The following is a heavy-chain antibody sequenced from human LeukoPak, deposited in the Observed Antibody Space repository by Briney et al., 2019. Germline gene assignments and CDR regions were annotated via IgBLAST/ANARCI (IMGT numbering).Heavy chain of an antibody. V-gene: IGHV4-31*03. D-gene: IGHD3-10*01. CDR3: AMGIIRYYYGSGHYYYGMDV. Sequence: PSETLSLTCTVSGGSISSGGYYWSWIRQHPGKGLEWIGYIYYSGSTYYNPSLKSRVTISVDTSKNQFSLKLSSVTPEDTAVYYCAMGIIRYYYGSGHYYYGMDVWGQGTTVTVSS. CDR1: GGSISSGGYY. J-gene: IGHJ6*02. CDR2: IYYSGST.